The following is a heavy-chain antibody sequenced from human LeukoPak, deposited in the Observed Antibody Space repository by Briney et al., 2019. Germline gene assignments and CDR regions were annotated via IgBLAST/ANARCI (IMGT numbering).Heavy chain of an antibody. Sequence: SETLSLTCTVSGGSIRSSSFYWGWIRQPPGKGLEWIGSINYSGSTYYNPSLKSRVTISVDTSKNQFSLKLSSVTAADTAVYYCARLLSRGGDWNVVDIWGQGTMVTVSS. CDR2: INYSGST. V-gene: IGHV4-39*07. CDR3: ARLLSRGGDWNVVDI. J-gene: IGHJ3*02. D-gene: IGHD2-21*02. CDR1: GGSIRSSSFY.